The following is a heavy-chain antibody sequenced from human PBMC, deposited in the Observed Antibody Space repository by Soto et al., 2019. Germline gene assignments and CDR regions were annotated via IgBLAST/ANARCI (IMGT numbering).Heavy chain of an antibody. V-gene: IGHV1-69*08. CDR2: IIPILGIA. CDR1: GGTFSSYT. CDR3: ARDPPSGSGWYYYYGMDV. D-gene: IGHD6-19*01. J-gene: IGHJ6*02. Sequence: QVQLVQSGAEVKKPGSSVKVSCKASGGTFSSYTISWVRQAPGQGLEWMGRIIPILGIANYAQKFQGRVTITADKSTRTAYMELSSLRSEDTAVYYCARDPPSGSGWYYYYGMDVWGQGTTVTVSS.